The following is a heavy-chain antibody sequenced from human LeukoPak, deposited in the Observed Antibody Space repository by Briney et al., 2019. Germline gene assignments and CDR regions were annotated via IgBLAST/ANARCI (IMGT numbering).Heavy chain of an antibody. J-gene: IGHJ2*01. CDR2: TYYRSKWFN. Sequence: SQTLSLTCAISGDSVSSNSAAWNWIRHSPSRGIEWLGRTYYRSKWFNDYAVSVKSRITINPDTSKSQFSLQLNPVTPEDTAVYYCTRGVRYFDLWGRGTLVTVSS. V-gene: IGHV6-1*01. CDR3: TRGVRYFDL. CDR1: GDSVSSNSAA.